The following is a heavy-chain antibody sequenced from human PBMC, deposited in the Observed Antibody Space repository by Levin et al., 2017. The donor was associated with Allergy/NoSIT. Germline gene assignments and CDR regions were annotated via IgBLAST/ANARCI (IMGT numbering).Heavy chain of an antibody. D-gene: IGHD2-8*02. CDR3: GRITRTGHYVDF. V-gene: IGHV4-38-2*01. CDR1: GYSITSGFF. CDR2: IYNTGTT. Sequence: PSETLSLNCHVSGYSITSGFFWGWIRQSPGRRPEWVGHIYNTGTTYYNPSLQSRFTISVDTSSNQFSLNLNSVTAADTAVYYCGRITRTGHYVDFWGQGVLVTVSS. J-gene: IGHJ4*02.